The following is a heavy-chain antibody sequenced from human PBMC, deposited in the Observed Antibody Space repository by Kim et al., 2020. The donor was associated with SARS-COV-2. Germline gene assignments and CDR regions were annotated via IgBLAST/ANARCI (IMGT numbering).Heavy chain of an antibody. CDR3: ARLGQLATSYWYFDL. Sequence: SETLSLTCTVSGASISNSNYYWGWIRQPPGRGLEWIATIYYSGITYYNPSLKSRVTISVDTSKNQFALRLTSVTAADTAVYYCARLGQLATSYWYFDLWGRGTLVTVSS. D-gene: IGHD6-6*01. J-gene: IGHJ2*01. CDR2: IYYSGIT. V-gene: IGHV4-39*01. CDR1: GASISNSNYY.